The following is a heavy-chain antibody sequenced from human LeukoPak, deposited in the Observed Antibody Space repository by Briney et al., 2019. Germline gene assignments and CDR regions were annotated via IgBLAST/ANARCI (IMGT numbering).Heavy chain of an antibody. CDR3: ARFTSSPQWLNAFDI. V-gene: IGHV3-11*04. CDR2: ISSSGSTI. J-gene: IGHJ3*02. CDR1: GFTFSDYY. Sequence: KPGGSLRLSCAASGFTFSDYYMSWIRQAPGKGLEWVSYISSSGSTIYYADSVKGRFTISRDNSKNTLYLQMNSLRAEDTAVYYCARFTSSPQWLNAFDIWGQGTMVTVSS. D-gene: IGHD3-22*01.